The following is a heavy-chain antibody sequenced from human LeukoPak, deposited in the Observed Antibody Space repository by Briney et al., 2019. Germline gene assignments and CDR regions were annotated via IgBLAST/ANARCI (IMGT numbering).Heavy chain of an antibody. CDR2: IYYSGST. CDR3: AMYYYDSSGYYPEHHFDY. Sequence: SEALSLTCTVSGGSISSSSYYWGWIRQPSGKGLEWIGSIYYSGSTYYNPSLKSRVTISVDTSKNQFSLKLSSVTAADTAVYYCAMYYYDSSGYYPEHHFDYWGQGTLVTVSS. D-gene: IGHD3-22*01. V-gene: IGHV4-39*07. J-gene: IGHJ4*02. CDR1: GGSISSSSYY.